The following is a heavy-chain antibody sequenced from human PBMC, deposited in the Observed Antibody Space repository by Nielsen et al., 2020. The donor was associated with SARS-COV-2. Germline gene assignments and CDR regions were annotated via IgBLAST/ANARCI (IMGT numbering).Heavy chain of an antibody. J-gene: IGHJ6*02. D-gene: IGHD3-10*01. CDR2: ISNDGNKK. CDR3: ARRMGSGSYQAYGRDV. V-gene: IGHV3-30*01. CDR1: GFTFSTYA. Sequence: GGSLRLSCAASGFTFSTYAFHWVRQAPGKGLEWVAVISNDGNKKYYADSVKGRFTIARDNSKNTLYLQMNSLKTDDSAKYYCARRMGSGSYQAYGRDVWGLGTTVTVSS.